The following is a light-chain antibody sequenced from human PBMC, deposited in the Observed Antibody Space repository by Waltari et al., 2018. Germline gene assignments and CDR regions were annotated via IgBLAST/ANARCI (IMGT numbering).Light chain of an antibody. J-gene: IGLJ1*01. V-gene: IGLV2-14*03. Sequence: QSALTQPASVSGSPGQSITISCTGTSSDIGAYNFVSWYQKHPGKAPKVMIYDVNNRPSGVSSRFSGSKSGNTPSLTISGLQAEDEADYYCSSYTTGSTRYVFGSGTKVTVL. CDR1: SSDIGAYNF. CDR2: DVN. CDR3: SSYTTGSTRYV.